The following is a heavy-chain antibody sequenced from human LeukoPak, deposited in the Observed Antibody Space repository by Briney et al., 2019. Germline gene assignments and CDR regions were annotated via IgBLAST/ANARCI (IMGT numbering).Heavy chain of an antibody. J-gene: IGHJ4*02. Sequence: GGSLRLSCAASGFTFSSYAMHWVRQAPGKGLEWVAVISYDGSNTYYADSVKGRFTISRDNSKNTLYLQMNSLRAEDTAVYYCARDPLGTRPGFDYWGQGTLVTVSS. CDR2: ISYDGSNT. CDR1: GFTFSSYA. V-gene: IGHV3-30*04. D-gene: IGHD1-1*01. CDR3: ARDPLGTRPGFDY.